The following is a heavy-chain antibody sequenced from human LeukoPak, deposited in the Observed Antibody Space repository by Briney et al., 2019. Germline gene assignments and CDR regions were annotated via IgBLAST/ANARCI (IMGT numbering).Heavy chain of an antibody. Sequence: VASVNVSCKASGYTFTIYDINWVRQATGQGLEWMGWMNPNSGNTGYAQKFQGRVTVTRNTSISTAYMELSSLRSEDTAVYYCARGFRRPLPAAIGYWGQGTLVTVSS. CDR2: MNPNSGNT. D-gene: IGHD2-2*01. J-gene: IGHJ4*02. CDR3: ARGFRRPLPAAIGY. V-gene: IGHV1-8*01. CDR1: GYTFTIYD.